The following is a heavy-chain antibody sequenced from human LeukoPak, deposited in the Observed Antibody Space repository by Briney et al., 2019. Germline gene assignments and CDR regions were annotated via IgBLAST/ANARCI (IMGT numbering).Heavy chain of an antibody. J-gene: IGHJ4*02. V-gene: IGHV3-23*01. CDR2: ISGSGGST. CDR3: ACTAATTVIGRYYFDY. Sequence: GGSLRLSCAASGFTVSSNYMSWVRQAPGKGLEWVSAISGSGGSTYYADSVKGRFTISRDNSKNTLYLQMNSLRAEDTAVYYCACTAATTVIGRYYFDYWGQGTLVTVSS. CDR1: GFTVSSNY. D-gene: IGHD4-11*01.